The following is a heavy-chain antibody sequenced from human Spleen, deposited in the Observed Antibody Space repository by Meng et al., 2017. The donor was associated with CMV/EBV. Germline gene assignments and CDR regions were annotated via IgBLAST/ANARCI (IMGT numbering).Heavy chain of an antibody. Sequence: GESLKISCAASGFIFSDHYLDWVRQTPGKGLEWVGRSRNKANRYTTEYAASVKGRFTVSRDESKNSLYLQMNSLKTEDTAVYYCVRGYNSFDSWGQGTLVTVPQ. CDR2: SRNKANRYTT. CDR1: GFIFSDHY. V-gene: IGHV3-72*01. J-gene: IGHJ4*02. D-gene: IGHD1-1*01. CDR3: VRGYNSFDS.